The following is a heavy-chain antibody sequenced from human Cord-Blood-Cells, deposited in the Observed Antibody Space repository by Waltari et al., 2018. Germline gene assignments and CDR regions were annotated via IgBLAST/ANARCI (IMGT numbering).Heavy chain of an antibody. CDR2: IYYSGST. CDR1: GGSISSSSYY. D-gene: IGHD7-27*01. V-gene: IGHV4-39*01. Sequence: QLQLQESGPGLVKPSETLSLTCPVSGGSISSSSYYWGWIRQPPGKGLEWIGSIYYSGSTYYNPSLKSRVTISVDTSKNQFSLKLSSVTAADTAVYYCARKATGVQFDYWGQGTLVTVSS. CDR3: ARKATGVQFDY. J-gene: IGHJ4*02.